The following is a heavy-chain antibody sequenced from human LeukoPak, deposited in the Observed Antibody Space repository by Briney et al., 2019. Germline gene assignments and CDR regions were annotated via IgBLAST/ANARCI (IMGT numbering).Heavy chain of an antibody. CDR1: VDTFTSYA. Sequence: GASVKVSCKASVDTFTSYAMNWVRQAPGQGLEWMGWINTNTGNPTYAQGFTGRFVFSLDTSVSTAYLQISSLKAEDTAVYYCARDMTYYDFWSGYYNYYYYGMDVWGQGTTVTVSS. D-gene: IGHD3-3*01. CDR2: INTNTGNP. CDR3: ARDMTYYDFWSGYYNYYYYGMDV. V-gene: IGHV7-4-1*02. J-gene: IGHJ6*02.